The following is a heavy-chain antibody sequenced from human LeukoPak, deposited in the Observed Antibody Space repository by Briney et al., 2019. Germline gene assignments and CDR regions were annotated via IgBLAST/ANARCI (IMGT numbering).Heavy chain of an antibody. CDR2: ISNTGDTK. CDR3: ARGLKYYYDSSGYYGGDY. V-gene: IGHV3-11*01. Sequence: GGPLRLSCAASGFIFNDFYMSWIRQAPGKGLEWISYISNTGDTKYYAASVRGRFTISRDNADNSLSLQLDSLRDEDTGIYYRARGLKYYYDSSGYYGGDYWGQGTPVTVSS. D-gene: IGHD3-22*01. J-gene: IGHJ4*02. CDR1: GFIFNDFY.